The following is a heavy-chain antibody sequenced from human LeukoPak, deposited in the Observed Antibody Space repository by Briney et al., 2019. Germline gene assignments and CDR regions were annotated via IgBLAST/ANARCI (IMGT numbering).Heavy chain of an antibody. CDR1: GFTFSDYY. CDR2: ITSSGITI. V-gene: IGHV3-11*01. J-gene: IGHJ6*03. D-gene: IGHD5-12*01. CDR3: ASVGRVVATMMYYYYMDV. Sequence: TGGSLRLSCAASGFTFSDYYMSWIRQAPGKGLEWISYITSSGITIYYADSVKGRFTISRDNAKNSLYLQMNSLRAEDTAVYYCASVGRVVATMMYYYYMDVWGEGTTVTVSS.